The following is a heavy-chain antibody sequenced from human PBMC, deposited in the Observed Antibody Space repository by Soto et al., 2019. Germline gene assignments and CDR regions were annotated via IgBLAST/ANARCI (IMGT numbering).Heavy chain of an antibody. D-gene: IGHD5-18*01. J-gene: IGHJ4*02. Sequence: QVQLVQSGAEVKKPGASVKVYCKASGYTFTSYDINWVRQATGQGLEWRGWMNPSGGNTGYAQKFQGRVTMTRNTSISTAYMELSSLRSEDTALYYCDREGGYTYVFDYWGQGTLVTVSS. CDR2: MNPSGGNT. CDR1: GYTFTSYD. V-gene: IGHV1-8*01. CDR3: DREGGYTYVFDY.